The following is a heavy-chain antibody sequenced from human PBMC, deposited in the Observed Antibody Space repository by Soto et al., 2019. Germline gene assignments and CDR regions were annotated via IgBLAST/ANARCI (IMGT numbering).Heavy chain of an antibody. D-gene: IGHD1-7*01. CDR1: GYTFTSYG. V-gene: IGHV1-18*01. CDR3: ALGGENWNYEGGYYYYYGMDV. Sequence: PGASVKVSCKASGYTFTSYGISWVRQAPGQGLEWMGWISAYNGNTNYAQKLQGRVTMTTDTSTSTAYMELRSLRSDDTAVYYCALGGENWNYEGGYYYYYGMDVWGQGTTVTVSS. CDR2: ISAYNGNT. J-gene: IGHJ6*02.